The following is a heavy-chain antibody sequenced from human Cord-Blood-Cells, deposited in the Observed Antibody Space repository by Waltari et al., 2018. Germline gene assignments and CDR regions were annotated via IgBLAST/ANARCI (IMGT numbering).Heavy chain of an antibody. CDR3: AMISGWYFDY. J-gene: IGHJ4*02. CDR1: AGSFSGSY. Sequence: QVQLQQWGAGLLKPSETMSLTCAVYAGSFSGSYCGWFRHPPGKGLEWIGEINHSGSTNDNPSLKSRVTISVDTSKNQFSLKLSSVTAADTAVYYCAMISGWYFDYWGQGTLVTVSS. CDR2: INHSGST. V-gene: IGHV4-34*01. D-gene: IGHD6-19*01.